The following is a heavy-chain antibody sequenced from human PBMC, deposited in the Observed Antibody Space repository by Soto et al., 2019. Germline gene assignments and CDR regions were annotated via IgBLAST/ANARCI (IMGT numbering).Heavy chain of an antibody. Sequence: QVQLVQSGAEVKKPGSSVKVSCKASGGTFSSYAISWVRQAPGQGLEWMGGIIPIFGTANYAQKFQGRVTITADESTSTAYMELSSLRSEDTAVYYCASPNVDTAMVRTDYYYGIDVWGQGTTVTVSS. V-gene: IGHV1-69*01. CDR1: GGTFSSYA. CDR2: IIPIFGTA. CDR3: ASPNVDTAMVRTDYYYGIDV. D-gene: IGHD5-18*01. J-gene: IGHJ6*02.